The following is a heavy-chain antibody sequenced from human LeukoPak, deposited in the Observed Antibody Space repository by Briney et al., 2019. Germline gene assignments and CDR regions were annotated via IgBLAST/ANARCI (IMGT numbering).Heavy chain of an antibody. CDR2: IIPIFSTA. Sequence: GSSVKVSCKASGGTFSSYAISWVRQAPGQGLEWMGGIIPIFSTANYAQKFQGRVTITADKSTSTAYMELSSLRSEDTAVYYCARDHSRGPYNWFDPWGQGTLVTVSS. D-gene: IGHD5-18*01. CDR3: ARDHSRGPYNWFDP. J-gene: IGHJ5*02. V-gene: IGHV1-69*06. CDR1: GGTFSSYA.